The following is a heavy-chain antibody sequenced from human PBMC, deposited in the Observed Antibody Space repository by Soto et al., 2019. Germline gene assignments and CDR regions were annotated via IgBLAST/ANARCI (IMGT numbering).Heavy chain of an antibody. CDR3: ARDDSGYDFLQGSFDY. CDR2: IIPIFGTA. D-gene: IGHD5-12*01. J-gene: IGHJ4*02. Sequence: SVKVSCKGTGGSLSSDARSRGRQATGKWLEWMGGIIPIFGTANYAQKFQGRVTITADESTSTAYMELSSLRSEDTAVYYCARDDSGYDFLQGSFDYWGQRPLLTVSS. CDR1: GGSLSSDA. V-gene: IGHV1-69*01.